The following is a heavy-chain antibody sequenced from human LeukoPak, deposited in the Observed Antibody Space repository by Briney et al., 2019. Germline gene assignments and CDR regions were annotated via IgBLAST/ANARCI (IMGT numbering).Heavy chain of an antibody. D-gene: IGHD3-9*01. J-gene: IGHJ4*02. V-gene: IGHV1-58*02. CDR2: IVVGSGNT. Sequence: ASVKVSCKASGFTFTSSAMQWVRQARGQRLEGIGWIVVGSGNTNYAQKFQERVTITRDMSTSTAYMELSSLRSEDTAVYYCAADPDYDILTGYKNWGQGTLVTVSS. CDR1: GFTFTSSA. CDR3: AADPDYDILTGYKN.